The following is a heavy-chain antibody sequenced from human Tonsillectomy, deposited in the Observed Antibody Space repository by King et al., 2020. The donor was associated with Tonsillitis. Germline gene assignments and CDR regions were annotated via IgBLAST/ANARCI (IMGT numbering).Heavy chain of an antibody. Sequence: VQLQESGPGLVKPSQTLSLTCTVSGGSISSGSYYWNWIRRPAGKGLEWIGRIHSSGTTTYSPSLTSRLTISMDTPKNQFSLTLTSVTAADTAVYYCAGQLALATIIDYWGQGTLVTVSS. D-gene: IGHD5-24*01. CDR1: GGSISSGSYY. J-gene: IGHJ4*02. V-gene: IGHV4-61*02. CDR2: IHSSGTT. CDR3: AGQLALATIIDY.